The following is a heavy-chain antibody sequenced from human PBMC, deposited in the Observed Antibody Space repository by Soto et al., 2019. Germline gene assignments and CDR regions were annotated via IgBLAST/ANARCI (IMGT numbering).Heavy chain of an antibody. CDR3: ARGHRSVDILTGYYNYYYYYGMDV. D-gene: IGHD3-9*01. J-gene: IGHJ6*02. CDR2: IIPIFGTA. V-gene: IGHV1-69*13. CDR1: GGTFSSYA. Sequence: GASVKVSCKASGGTFSSYAISWVRQAPGQGLEWMGGIIPIFGTANYAQKFQGRVTITADESTSTAYMELSSLRSEDTAVYYCARGHRSVDILTGYYNYYYYYGMDVWGQGTTVTVSS.